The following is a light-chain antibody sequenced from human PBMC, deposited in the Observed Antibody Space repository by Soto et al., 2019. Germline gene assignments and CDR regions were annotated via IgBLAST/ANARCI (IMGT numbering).Light chain of an antibody. CDR1: SRDVGGYNF. CDR3: CSYAGDPYV. CDR2: DVN. V-gene: IGLV2-11*01. Sequence: QSALTQPLSVSGSPGQSVTISCTGTSRDVGGYNFVSWYQQYPGKAPRLLIYDVNQRPPGVPGRFSGSKSGNTASLTISGLQAEDEADYYCCSYAGDPYVFGTGTKVTVL. J-gene: IGLJ1*01.